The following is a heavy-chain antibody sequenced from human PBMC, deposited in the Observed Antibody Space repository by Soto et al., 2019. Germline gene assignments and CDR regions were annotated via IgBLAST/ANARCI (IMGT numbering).Heavy chain of an antibody. CDR3: ARGDGSGSYRADY. CDR2: ISSSSSYT. D-gene: IGHD3-10*01. J-gene: IGHJ4*02. CDR1: RFTFSDYY. V-gene: IGHV3-11*05. Sequence: QVQLVESGGSLVKPGGSLRLSCAASRFTFSDYYMSWIGQAPGKGLEWVSYISSSSSYTNYADSEKVRFTISRDNAKNSLYLQMNSLRAEDTAVYYCARGDGSGSYRADYWGQGTLVTVSS.